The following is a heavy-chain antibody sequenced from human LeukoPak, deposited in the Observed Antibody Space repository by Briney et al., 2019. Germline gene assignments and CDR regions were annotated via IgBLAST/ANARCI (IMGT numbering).Heavy chain of an antibody. CDR2: ISSSSSYI. CDR1: GFTFSSYS. CDR3: ARAMAVGATGGDAFDI. D-gene: IGHD1-26*01. Sequence: GGSLRLSCAASGFTFSSYSMNWVRQAPGKGLEWVSSISSSSSYIYYADSVKGRFTISRDNAKNSLYLQMNSLRAEDTAVYYCARAMAVGATGGDAFDIWGQGTMVTVSS. V-gene: IGHV3-21*01. J-gene: IGHJ3*02.